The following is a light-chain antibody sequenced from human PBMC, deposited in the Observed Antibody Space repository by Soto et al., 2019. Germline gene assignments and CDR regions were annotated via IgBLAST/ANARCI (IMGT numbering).Light chain of an antibody. CDR3: QQYDGSVYT. CDR1: QSVASTY. CDR2: GTS. J-gene: IGKJ2*01. V-gene: IGKV3-20*01. Sequence: EIVLTQSPGTLSLSPGERATLSCRTSQSVASTYLAWYQQKVGQAPRLLIYGTSTRATGIPDRFSGSGSGTDSTLTISRLEPEDSAVYYCQQYDGSVYTFGQGTKLEIK.